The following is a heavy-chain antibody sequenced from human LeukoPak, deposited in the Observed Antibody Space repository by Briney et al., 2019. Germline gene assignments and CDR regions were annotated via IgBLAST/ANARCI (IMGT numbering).Heavy chain of an antibody. J-gene: IGHJ4*02. Sequence: SVKVSCKASGYTFTSYGISWVRQAPGQGLEWMGRIIPIFGTANYAQKFQGRVTITTDESTSTAYMELSSLRSEDTAVYYCARDIQDPRDYYDSSGYTLDYWGQGTLVTVSS. CDR2: IIPIFGTA. D-gene: IGHD3-22*01. CDR3: ARDIQDPRDYYDSSGYTLDY. CDR1: GYTFTSYG. V-gene: IGHV1-69*05.